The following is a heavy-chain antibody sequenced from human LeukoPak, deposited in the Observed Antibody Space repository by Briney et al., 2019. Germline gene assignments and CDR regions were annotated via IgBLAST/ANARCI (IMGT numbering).Heavy chain of an antibody. V-gene: IGHV1-2*02. CDR1: GYTFTGYY. D-gene: IGHD4/OR15-4a*01. J-gene: IGHJ4*02. CDR2: ITPNSGGT. Sequence: ASVKVSCKASGYTFTGYYIHWLRQAPGQGLEWMGWITPNSGGTNYAQNFQGRVTMTRDTSISTAYMELSRLRSDDTAVYYCASGDYGDPPLNYWGQGTLVTVSS. CDR3: ASGDYGDPPLNY.